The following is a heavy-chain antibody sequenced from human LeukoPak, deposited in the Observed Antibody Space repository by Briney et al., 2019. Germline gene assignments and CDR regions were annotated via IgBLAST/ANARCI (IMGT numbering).Heavy chain of an antibody. CDR1: GFTFRSYG. CDR3: AHISSSWPDY. CDR2: ISYDGSNK. J-gene: IGHJ4*02. D-gene: IGHD6-13*01. Sequence: GGSLRLSCAASGFTFRSYGMHWVRQAPGKGLEWVAVISYDGSNKHYVGSVKGRFSISRDNSKNTVYLQMNSLRAEDTAVYYCAHISSSWPDYWGQGTLVTVSS. V-gene: IGHV3-30*03.